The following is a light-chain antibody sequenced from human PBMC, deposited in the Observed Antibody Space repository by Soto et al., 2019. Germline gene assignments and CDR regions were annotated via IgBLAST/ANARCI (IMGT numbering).Light chain of an antibody. V-gene: IGKV3-15*01. CDR2: DST. CDR1: QGIGST. Sequence: IVLTQSPATLSGSPGERVALACRASQGIGSTLAWYRQQPGQAPGLLIYDSTIRATGVPARFSGTRSGTEFTLTISGLQPEDFAVYYCQQYNSWPLTFGGGTKLDIK. CDR3: QQYNSWPLT. J-gene: IGKJ4*01.